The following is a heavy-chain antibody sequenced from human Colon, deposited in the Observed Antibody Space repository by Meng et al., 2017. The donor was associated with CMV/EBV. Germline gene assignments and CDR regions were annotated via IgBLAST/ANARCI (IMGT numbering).Heavy chain of an antibody. CDR1: GFIFSDYY. V-gene: IGHV3-11*03. D-gene: IGHD3-16*01. J-gene: IGHJ5*02. CDR3: VKGHTMINP. CDR2: ISPTGSDT. Sequence: VHLLGSGGGLVEPGGSLRLSCAASGFIFSDYYMTWIREAPGKGLEWVSYISPTGSDTNYADSVRGRFTISRDNAKNSLFLQMSSLTAEDTAVYYCVKGHTMINPWGQGTLVTVSS.